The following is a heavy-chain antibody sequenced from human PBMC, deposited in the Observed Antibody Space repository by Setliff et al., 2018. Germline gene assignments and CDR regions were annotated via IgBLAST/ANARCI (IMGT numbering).Heavy chain of an antibody. J-gene: IGHJ4*02. CDR1: GGSISSSSYY. CDR2: IYYSGST. Sequence: TLSLTCTVSGGSISSSSYYWGWIRQPPGKGLEWIGSIYYSGSTYYNPSLKSRVTISVDTSKNQFSLKLSSVTAADTAVYYCARTLYDYDILTGPGYYFDYWGQGTLVTVS. V-gene: IGHV4-39*07. CDR3: ARTLYDYDILTGPGYYFDY. D-gene: IGHD3-9*01.